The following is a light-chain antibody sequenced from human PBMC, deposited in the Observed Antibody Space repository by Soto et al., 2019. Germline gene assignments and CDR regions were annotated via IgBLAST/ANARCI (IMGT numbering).Light chain of an antibody. V-gene: IGKV3-20*01. CDR3: QQYDSSPPLT. CDR2: GAS. J-gene: IGKJ4*01. CDR1: QNVRTS. Sequence: EIVLTQSPGTLSLSPGERATLSCRASQNVRTSLAWYQQKAGQAPRLLIYGASNRATVIPDRFSGSGSGTDFTLTISRLEPEDFAVYYCQQYDSSPPLTFGGGTKVEIK.